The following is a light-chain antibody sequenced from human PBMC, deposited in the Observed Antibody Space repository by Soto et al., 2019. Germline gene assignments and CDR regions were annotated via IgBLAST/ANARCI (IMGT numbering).Light chain of an antibody. Sequence: EIVMTQSPATLSVSPGNRATLSCRASQSVRSNLAWYQQKPGQAPRLLIYGASTRATGIPARFSGSGSGTEFTLTISSLQSVDLGLYYCQQYNNWPPRITFGQGTRLEIK. CDR1: QSVRSN. J-gene: IGKJ5*01. CDR2: GAS. CDR3: QQYNNWPPRIT. V-gene: IGKV3-15*01.